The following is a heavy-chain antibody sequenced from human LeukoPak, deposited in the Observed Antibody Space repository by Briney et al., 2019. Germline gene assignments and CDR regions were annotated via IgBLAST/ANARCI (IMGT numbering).Heavy chain of an antibody. CDR3: AREIDYYDSSGYAIDY. CDR1: GYTFTGYY. J-gene: IGHJ4*02. Sequence: GASVKVSCKASGYTFTGYYMHWVRQAPGQGLEWMGWINPNSGGTNYAQRFQGRVTMTRDTSISTAYMELSRLRSDDTAVYYCAREIDYYDSSGYAIDYWGQGTLVTVSS. V-gene: IGHV1-2*02. D-gene: IGHD3-22*01. CDR2: INPNSGGT.